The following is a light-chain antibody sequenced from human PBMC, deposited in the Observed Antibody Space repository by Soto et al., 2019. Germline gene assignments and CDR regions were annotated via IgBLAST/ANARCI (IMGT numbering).Light chain of an antibody. CDR1: QGISSY. CDR2: AAS. CDR3: QQLNSYPLT. J-gene: IGKJ4*01. V-gene: IGKV1-9*01. Sequence: DIQLTQSPSFLSASVGDRVTITCRASQGISSYLAWYQQKPGKAPKLLIYAASTLQSGVPSRFSGSGSGTEFTLTNSSLQPEDVATYYCQQLNSYPLTFGGGTKVESK.